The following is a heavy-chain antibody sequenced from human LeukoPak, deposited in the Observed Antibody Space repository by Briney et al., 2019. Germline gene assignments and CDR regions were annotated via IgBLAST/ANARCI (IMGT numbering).Heavy chain of an antibody. J-gene: IGHJ3*02. CDR1: GGSISRSSYY. V-gene: IGHV4-39*07. CDR3: ARDGLSSSWYQGSPVGTFDI. Sequence: SETLSLTCTVSGGSISRSSYYWGWIRQPPGKGLEWIGSIYYSGSTYYNPSLKSRVTISVDTSKNQFSLKMSSVTAADTAVYYCARDGLSSSWYQGSPVGTFDIWGQGTMVTVSS. CDR2: IYYSGST. D-gene: IGHD6-13*01.